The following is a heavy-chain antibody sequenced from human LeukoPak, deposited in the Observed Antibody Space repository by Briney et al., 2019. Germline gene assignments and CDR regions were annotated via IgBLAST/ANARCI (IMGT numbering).Heavy chain of an antibody. CDR3: ARVRGSAAAAYGYFDY. Sequence: SETLSLTCTVSGYSISSGYYWGWIRQPPGKGLEWIGSIYHSGSTYYNPSLKSRVTISVDTSKNQFSLKLSSVTAADTAVYYCARVRGSAAAAYGYFDYWGQGTLVTVSS. CDR2: IYHSGST. J-gene: IGHJ4*02. CDR1: GYSISSGYY. V-gene: IGHV4-38-2*02. D-gene: IGHD6-13*01.